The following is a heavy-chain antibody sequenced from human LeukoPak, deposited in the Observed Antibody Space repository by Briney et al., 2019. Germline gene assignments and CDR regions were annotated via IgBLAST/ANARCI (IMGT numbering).Heavy chain of an antibody. CDR2: IYRSGST. Sequence: SQTLSLTCTVSGGSISSGDYFWSWIRQPPGKGLEWIGHIYRSGSTYYNPSLNSRVTISVDRSKNQSSLNLSSVTAADTAVYYCARYSSSGAFDIWGQGTMVTVSS. D-gene: IGHD6-6*01. V-gene: IGHV4-30-2*01. J-gene: IGHJ3*02. CDR3: ARYSSSGAFDI. CDR1: GGSISSGDYF.